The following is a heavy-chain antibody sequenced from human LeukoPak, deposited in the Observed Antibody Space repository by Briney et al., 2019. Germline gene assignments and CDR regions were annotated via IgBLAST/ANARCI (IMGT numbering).Heavy chain of an antibody. CDR1: RFIFSDYW. CDR3: ARYYFASGSDTRRFDP. CDR2: IKQDGTEK. Sequence: PGGSLRLSCAASRFIFSDYWMSWVRQAPGTGLEWVANIKQDGTEKYYVDSVKGRFTISRDNAKNSLYLQMNSLRVEDTAIYYCARYYFASGSDTRRFDPWGQGTLVTVSS. D-gene: IGHD3-10*01. V-gene: IGHV3-7*03. J-gene: IGHJ5*02.